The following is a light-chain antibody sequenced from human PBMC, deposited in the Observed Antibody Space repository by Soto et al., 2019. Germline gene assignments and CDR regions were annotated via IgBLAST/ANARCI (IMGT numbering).Light chain of an antibody. V-gene: IGLV1-51*01. CDR3: GTWDSSLSAGV. CDR2: DNT. Sequence: QSVLTQPPSVPAAPGQEVTISCSGSSSNIGSNYVSWYQHLPGAAPKLLIYDNTKRPSGIPDRFSGSKSGTSATLGITGLQTGDEADYYCGTWDSSLSAGVFGTGTKVTVL. J-gene: IGLJ1*01. CDR1: SSNIGSNY.